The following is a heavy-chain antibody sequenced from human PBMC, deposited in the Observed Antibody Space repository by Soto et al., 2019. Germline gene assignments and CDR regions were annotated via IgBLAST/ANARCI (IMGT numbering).Heavy chain of an antibody. D-gene: IGHD2-21*02. J-gene: IGHJ3*01. CDR2: IYWNEDK. Sequence: SGPTLVNPTQTLTLTCTFSGFSLSTSVVGVGWIREPPGKALEWLALIYWNEDKRYSPSLKSRLTITTDTSKTRVVLKMTNMDPVDQATYYFAHISIVVVSPIPAAFHLWRQVTLVTVSS. CDR1: GFSLSTSVVG. V-gene: IGHV2-5*01. CDR3: AHISIVVVSPIPAAFHL.